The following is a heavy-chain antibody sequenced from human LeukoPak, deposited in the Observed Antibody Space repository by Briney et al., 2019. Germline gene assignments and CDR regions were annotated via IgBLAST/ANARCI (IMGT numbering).Heavy chain of an antibody. D-gene: IGHD3-22*01. CDR3: ARSQDSSGYYPWYFDY. J-gene: IGHJ4*02. CDR1: GFTFSSYA. CDR2: ISYDGSNK. V-gene: IGHV3-30-3*01. Sequence: PGGSLRLSCAASGFTFSSYAMHWVRQAPGKGLEWVAVISYDGSNKYYADSVKGRFTISRDNSKNTLYLQMNSLRAEDTAVYYCARSQDSSGYYPWYFDYWGQGTLVTVSS.